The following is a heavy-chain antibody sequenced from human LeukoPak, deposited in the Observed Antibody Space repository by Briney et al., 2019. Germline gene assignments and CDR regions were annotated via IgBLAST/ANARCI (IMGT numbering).Heavy chain of an antibody. J-gene: IGHJ4*02. D-gene: IGHD3-9*01. V-gene: IGHV3-48*02. CDR1: GFSFTDYP. Sequence: GGSLRLSCATSGFSFTDYPMNWVRQAPGKGLEWISNIRTTAEGAKYAYYADSVKGRVTISRDDGKNTLYLHMNSLRDEDTAVYYCATDQRYALDYWGQGILVTVSS. CDR3: ATDQRYALDY. CDR2: IRTTAEGAKYA.